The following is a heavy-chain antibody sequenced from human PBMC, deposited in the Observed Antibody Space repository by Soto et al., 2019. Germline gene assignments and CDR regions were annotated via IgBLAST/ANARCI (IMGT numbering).Heavy chain of an antibody. Sequence: QVQLVQSGAEVKKPGSSVKVSCTASGGTFSSYAISWVRQAPGQGLEWMGGIIPIFGTANYAQKFQGRVTITADESTSTAYMELSSLISEDTAVYYCARTVAAIGYFQHWGQGTLVTVSS. CDR3: ARTVAAIGYFQH. J-gene: IGHJ1*01. D-gene: IGHD2-15*01. V-gene: IGHV1-69*01. CDR1: GGTFSSYA. CDR2: IIPIFGTA.